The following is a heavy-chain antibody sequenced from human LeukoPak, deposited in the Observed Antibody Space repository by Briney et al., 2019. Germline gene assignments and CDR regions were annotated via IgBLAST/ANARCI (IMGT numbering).Heavy chain of an antibody. D-gene: IGHD2-15*01. CDR1: GFTFDDYA. V-gene: IGHV3-9*01. CDR2: ISWNGGHI. Sequence: PGGSLRLSCAASGFTFDDYAMHWVRQAPGKGLEWVSGISWNGGHIAYADSVKGRFTISRDNAKKSVYLQMRSLKPDDSALYYCAKGGYSGDIVTVVVDYWGQGTLVTVSS. J-gene: IGHJ4*02. CDR3: AKGGYSGDIVTVVVDY.